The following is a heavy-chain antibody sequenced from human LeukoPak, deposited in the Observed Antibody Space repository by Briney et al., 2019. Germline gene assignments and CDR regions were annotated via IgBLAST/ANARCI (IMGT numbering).Heavy chain of an antibody. D-gene: IGHD6-19*01. CDR3: AKGGSGWYLEYYFDY. V-gene: IGHV3-7*03. J-gene: IGHJ4*02. Sequence: PGGSLRLSCAASGFTFSSYWMSWVRQAPGKGLEWVANIKQDGSEKYYVDSVKGRFTISRDNAKNSLYLQMNSLRAEDTAVYYCAKGGSGWYLEYYFDYWGQGTLVTVSS. CDR2: IKQDGSEK. CDR1: GFTFSSYW.